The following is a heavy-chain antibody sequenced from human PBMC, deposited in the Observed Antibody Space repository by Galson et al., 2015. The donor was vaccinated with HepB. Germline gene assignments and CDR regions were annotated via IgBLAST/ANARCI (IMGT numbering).Heavy chain of an antibody. D-gene: IGHD4-23*01. CDR1: GDSLNAVA. J-gene: IGHJ6*02. CDR3: ATDTDGGSYSYGMDV. CDR2: YDPEEGET. V-gene: IGHV1-24*01. Sequence: SVKVSCKVIGDSLNAVAIHWVRQTPTKGLEWVGGYDPEEGETVYAEEFQGRVTMTEATTTDTAYIELSSLRSEDTALFYCATDTDGGSYSYGMDVWGQGTTVTVSS.